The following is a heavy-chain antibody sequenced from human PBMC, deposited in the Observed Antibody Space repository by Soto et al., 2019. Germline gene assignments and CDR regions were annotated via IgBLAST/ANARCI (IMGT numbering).Heavy chain of an antibody. CDR2: ISYDGSNK. V-gene: IGHV3-30*18. D-gene: IGHD3-3*01. CDR3: VKDLVWGGYYFGTTPDAFDI. Sequence: PGGSLRLSCAASGFTFSSYGMHWVRQAPGKGLEWVAVISYDGSNKYYAESVKGRFTISRDNSKKTLYLQMNSLRAEDTAVYYCVKDLVWGGYYFGTTPDAFDIWGQGTMVTVSS. J-gene: IGHJ3*02. CDR1: GFTFSSYG.